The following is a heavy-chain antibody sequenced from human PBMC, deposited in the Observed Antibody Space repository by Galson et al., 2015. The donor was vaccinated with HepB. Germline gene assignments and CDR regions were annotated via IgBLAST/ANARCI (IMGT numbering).Heavy chain of an antibody. V-gene: IGHV1-18*04. D-gene: IGHD5-24*01. Sequence: SVKVSCKASGYTFISHSIVWVRQAPGQGLEWMGWISTYNGNTNYAQNLQGRVTMTRDTSTTTAYMELRSLRSDDTAVYYCARDGRDGYNYNFDYWGQGTVVTVSS. J-gene: IGHJ4*02. CDR2: ISTYNGNT. CDR1: GYTFISHS. CDR3: ARDGRDGYNYNFDY.